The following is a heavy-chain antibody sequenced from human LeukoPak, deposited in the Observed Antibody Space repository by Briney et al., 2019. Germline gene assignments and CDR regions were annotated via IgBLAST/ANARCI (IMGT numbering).Heavy chain of an antibody. CDR2: ISGDSRYT. V-gene: IGHV3-11*05. J-gene: IGHJ5*02. CDR1: GFTFSSYA. Sequence: GGSLRLSCAASGFTFSSYAMSWVRQAPGKGLEWVSYISGDSRYTNCADSAKGRFTISRDTARNSLYLQMNSLRAEDTAVYYCARAGYDTLTGYQHNWFDPWGQGTLVTVSS. CDR3: ARAGYDTLTGYQHNWFDP. D-gene: IGHD3-9*01.